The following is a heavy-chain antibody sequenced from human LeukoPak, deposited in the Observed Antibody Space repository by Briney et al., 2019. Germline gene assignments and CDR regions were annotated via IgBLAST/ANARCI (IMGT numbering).Heavy chain of an antibody. V-gene: IGHV3-11*01. J-gene: IGHJ6*02. Sequence: GSLRLSCAASGFTFGDHYASWIHQAPGKGLEWISYIYTSTNTIYYADSVKGRFTISRDNAKNSVYLQMSSLRAEDTAVYYCARGHYGLDVWGQGTTVTVSS. CDR1: GFTFGDHY. CDR3: ARGHYGLDV. CDR2: IYTSTNTI.